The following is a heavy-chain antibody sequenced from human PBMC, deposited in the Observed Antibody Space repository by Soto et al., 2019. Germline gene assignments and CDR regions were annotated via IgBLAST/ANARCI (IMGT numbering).Heavy chain of an antibody. CDR1: GFTFVNVW. J-gene: IGHJ3*01. CDR3: TTGRNL. CDR2: IRSKADGGTT. Sequence: EEQLVESGGGLVKPGGSLRLPCAASGFTFVNVWMSWVRQVPGKGLEWVGRIRSKADGGTTDNAAPMKGRFTISRDDSKDTLYLQMNSLKSEDTAVYFCTTGRNLWGQGTMVTVSS. V-gene: IGHV3-15*01.